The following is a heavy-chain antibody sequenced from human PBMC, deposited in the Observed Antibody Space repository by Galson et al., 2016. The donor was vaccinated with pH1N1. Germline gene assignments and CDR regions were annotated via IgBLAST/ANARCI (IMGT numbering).Heavy chain of an antibody. Sequence: SLRLSCAAAGFTFGYHGMHWVRQVPGKGLEWVSGINWSSGSIAYADSVRGRFTISRDNAKNSLYLRMNSLRPEDTALYYCVTDSGDGDRNLVPHDAFDIWGQGTMVTVSS. CDR3: VTDSGDGDRNLVPHDAFDI. CDR1: GFTFGYHG. D-gene: IGHD4-17*01. V-gene: IGHV3-9*01. J-gene: IGHJ3*02. CDR2: INWSSGSI.